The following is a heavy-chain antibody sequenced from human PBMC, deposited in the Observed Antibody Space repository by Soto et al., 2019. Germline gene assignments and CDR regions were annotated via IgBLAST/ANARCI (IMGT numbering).Heavy chain of an antibody. D-gene: IGHD2-15*01. CDR1: GFTFSGFD. Sequence: GGSLRLSCEASGFTFSGFDMHWVRQPTGKGLEWVSTIGTAGDTYYAVSVKGRFTISRDNAKNSLSLQMNSLRPGDTAVYFWGRGQEVGAHFFDSWGQGTQVTVSS. CDR3: GRGQEVGAHFFDS. CDR2: IGTAGDT. V-gene: IGHV3-13*01. J-gene: IGHJ4*02.